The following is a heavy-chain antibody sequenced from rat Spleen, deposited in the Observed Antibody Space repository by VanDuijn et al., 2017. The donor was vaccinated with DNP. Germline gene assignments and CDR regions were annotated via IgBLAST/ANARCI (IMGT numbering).Heavy chain of an antibody. D-gene: IGHD3-2*01. CDR3: ARGGLWFDY. V-gene: IGHV5-7*01. CDR1: GFTFSDYY. CDR2: INDVGSST. J-gene: IGHJ2*01. Sequence: EVQLVESDGGLVQPGRSLKLSCAASGFTFSDYYMAWVRQAPKKGLEWVATINDVGSSTYYRDSVKGRFTISRDNAKSTLYLQMYSLRSEDTATYCCARGGLWFDYWGQGVMVTVSS.